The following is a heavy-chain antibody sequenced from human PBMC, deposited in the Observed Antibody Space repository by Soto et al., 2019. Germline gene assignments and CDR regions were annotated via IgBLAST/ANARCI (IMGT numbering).Heavy chain of an antibody. CDR3: ASSLKHRDSYYYYMDV. J-gene: IGHJ6*03. Sequence: GASVKVSCKASGYTFTSYGISWVRQAPGQGLEWMGWISAYNGNTNYAQKLQGRVTMTTDTSTSTAYMELRSLRSDDTAVYYCASSLKHRDSYYYYMDVCGKVTTVTVSS. D-gene: IGHD3-22*01. V-gene: IGHV1-18*01. CDR1: GYTFTSYG. CDR2: ISAYNGNT.